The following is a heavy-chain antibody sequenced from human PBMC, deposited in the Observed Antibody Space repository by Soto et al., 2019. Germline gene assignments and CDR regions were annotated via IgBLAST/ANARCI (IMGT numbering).Heavy chain of an antibody. CDR1: GYTFTGYY. CDR3: ARSHYYYYGMDV. V-gene: IGHV1-2*02. Sequence: ASVKVSCKASGYTFTGYYMHWVRQAPGQGLEWMGWINPNSGGTNYAQKFQGRVTMTRDTSISTAYMELSRLRSDDTAVYYCARSHYYYYGMDVWCQGTTVTVSS. CDR2: INPNSGGT. J-gene: IGHJ6*02.